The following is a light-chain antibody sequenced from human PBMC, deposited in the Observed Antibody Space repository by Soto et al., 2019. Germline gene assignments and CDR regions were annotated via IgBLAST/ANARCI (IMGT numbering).Light chain of an antibody. Sequence: EIVLTQSPGTLSLSPGESATLSCRASQSVNTIYLAWYQHKPGQAPRLLIYGASSRATDMPDRFSGSGSGTDFTLTINGLEPEDVAVYYCQQYGNSPYTFGQGTKLEIK. CDR1: QSVNTIY. J-gene: IGKJ2*01. V-gene: IGKV3-20*01. CDR2: GAS. CDR3: QQYGNSPYT.